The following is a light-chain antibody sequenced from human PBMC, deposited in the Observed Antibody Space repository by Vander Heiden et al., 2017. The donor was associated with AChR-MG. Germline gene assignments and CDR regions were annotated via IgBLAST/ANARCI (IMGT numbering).Light chain of an antibody. CDR2: EVN. V-gene: IGLV2-8*01. CDR1: SSNVGGCNY. Sequence: QSAPTQPPSPSGSPGQSVTISCTGTSSNVGGCNYVSWYQQHPGKAPKLMIYEVNKRPSGVSDRFSGSKSGNTASLTVSGLQAEDEADYYCSSYAGSNQGVFGGGTKLTVL. CDR3: SSYAGSNQGV. J-gene: IGLJ2*01.